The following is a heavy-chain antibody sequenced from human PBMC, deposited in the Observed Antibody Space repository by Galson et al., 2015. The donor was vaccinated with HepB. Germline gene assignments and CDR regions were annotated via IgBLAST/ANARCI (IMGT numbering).Heavy chain of an antibody. Sequence: SLRLSCAASGFTFSDYYMTWIRQSPGKGLEWISYISGKTTYTNYADSVKGRFTISRDNAKNSLYLQMDSLRPEDTAVYYCARDSTVSLSSRPAFDIWGQGFMVTVSS. CDR3: ARDSTVSLSSRPAFDI. J-gene: IGHJ3*02. CDR1: GFTFSDYY. V-gene: IGHV3-11*06. CDR2: ISGKTTYT. D-gene: IGHD3-16*02.